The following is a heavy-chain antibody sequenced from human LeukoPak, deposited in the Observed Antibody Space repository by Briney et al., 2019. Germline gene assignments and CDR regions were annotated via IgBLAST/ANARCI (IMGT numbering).Heavy chain of an antibody. CDR1: GYTFTNYG. D-gene: IGHD3-22*01. CDR2: ISAYNGNT. Sequence: ASVKVSCKASGYTFTNYGISWVRQAPGQGLEWMGWISAYNGNTNYARKFQGRVTMTTDTSTSTAYMELRSLRSDDTAMYYCARRGRYYDTNWFDPWGQGTLVTVSS. J-gene: IGHJ5*02. V-gene: IGHV1-18*01. CDR3: ARRGRYYDTNWFDP.